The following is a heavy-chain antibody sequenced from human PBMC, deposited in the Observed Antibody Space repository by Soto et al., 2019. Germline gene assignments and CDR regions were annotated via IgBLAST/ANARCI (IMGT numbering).Heavy chain of an antibody. D-gene: IGHD3-3*02. CDR1: DGSISSSSYY. CDR2: IYYSGST. V-gene: IGHV4-39*01. CDR3: ASPKIAFYNWFDP. Sequence: LQLQESGPGLVKPSETLSLTCTVSDGSISSSSYYWGWIRQPPGKGLEWIGSIYYSGSTYYNPSLKSRVTISVDTSKNQFSLKLSSVIAADTAVYYCASPKIAFYNWFDPWGQGTLVTVSS. J-gene: IGHJ5*02.